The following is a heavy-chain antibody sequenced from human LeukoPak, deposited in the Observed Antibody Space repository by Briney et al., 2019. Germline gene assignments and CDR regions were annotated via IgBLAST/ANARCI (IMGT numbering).Heavy chain of an antibody. CDR2: ISSSGSTI. CDR3: ARFHDYSNYGRYYYYGMDV. V-gene: IGHV3-48*03. Sequence: GESLRLSRAASGFTFSSYKMNWVRQAPGKGLEWVSYISSSGSTIYYADSVKGRFTISRDNAKNSLYLQMNSLRAEDTAVYYCARFHDYSNYGRYYYYGMDVWGQGTTVTVPS. J-gene: IGHJ6*02. D-gene: IGHD4-11*01. CDR1: GFTFSSYK.